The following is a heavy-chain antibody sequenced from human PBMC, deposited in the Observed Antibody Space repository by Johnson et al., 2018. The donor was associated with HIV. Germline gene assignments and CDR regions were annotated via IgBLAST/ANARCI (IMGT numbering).Heavy chain of an antibody. CDR2: IKSKTEGGTK. D-gene: IGHD3-22*01. Sequence: VESGRSLRLSCAASGFTFNDHWMQWVRQAPGKGLEWVGRIKSKTEGGTKDYAAPVKGRFTISRDDSKNMLYLQMNSLKTEDTAVYYCTTDVTMIVVVDRAFDIWGQGTMVTVSS. CDR3: TTDVTMIVVVDRAFDI. J-gene: IGHJ3*02. V-gene: IGHV3-15*01. CDR1: GFTFNDHW.